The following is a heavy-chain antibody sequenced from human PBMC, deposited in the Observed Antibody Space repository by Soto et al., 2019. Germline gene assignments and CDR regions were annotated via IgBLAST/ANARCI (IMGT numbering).Heavy chain of an antibody. Sequence: QMQLQESGPGLVQASQTLSLTCSVSGGSVSGGGYYWSWIRQHPGKGLEWIGNIQYSGSTSYNPSLTSRLTISVDTSKNQFSLKLSSVTAADTAVYYCARVSWGRPPPKEIVVVPAARLTDFEPWGQGTLVTVSS. CDR2: IQYSGST. D-gene: IGHD2-2*01. CDR3: ARVSWGRPPPKEIVVVPAARLTDFEP. V-gene: IGHV4-30-4*08. J-gene: IGHJ5*02. CDR1: GGSVSGGGYY.